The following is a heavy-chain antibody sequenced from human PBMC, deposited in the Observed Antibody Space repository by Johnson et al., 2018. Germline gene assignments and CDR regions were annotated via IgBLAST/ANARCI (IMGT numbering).Heavy chain of an antibody. D-gene: IGHD3-9*01. CDR3: ARGGGLTSMDV. J-gene: IGHJ6*03. V-gene: IGHV1-46*01. CDR1: GFTFSSYG. CDR2: INPSGGST. Sequence: QVQLVQSGGGVVQPRRSLRLSCAASGFTFSSYGMHWVRQAPGQGLEWMGIINPSGGSTSYAQKFQGRVTMTRDTSTSTVYMELSSLRSEDTAGYYGARGGGLTSMDVWGKGTTVTVSS.